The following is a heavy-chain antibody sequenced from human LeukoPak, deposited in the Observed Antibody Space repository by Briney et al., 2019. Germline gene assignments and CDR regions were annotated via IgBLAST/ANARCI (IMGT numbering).Heavy chain of an antibody. J-gene: IGHJ4*02. CDR1: GGSISSGSYY. D-gene: IGHD3-3*01. V-gene: IGHV4-61*02. CDR3: ARGGVYYDFWSGYYGDY. CDR2: IYTSGST. Sequence: SETLSLTCTVSGGSISSGSYYWSWIRQPAGTGLEWIGRIYTSGSTNYNPSLKSRVTISVDTSKNQFSLKLSSVTAADTAVYYCARGGVYYDFWSGYYGDYWGQGTLVAVSS.